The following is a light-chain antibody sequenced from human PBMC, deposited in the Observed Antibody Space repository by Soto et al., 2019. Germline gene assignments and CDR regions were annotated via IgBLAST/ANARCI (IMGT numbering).Light chain of an antibody. CDR2: GNS. J-gene: IGLJ1*01. Sequence: QSVLTQPPSVSGAPGQRVTISCTGSSSNIGAGYDVHWYQQLPGTAPKLLIYGNSNRPSGVPDRFSGSKSGTSASLTISGLQADDEADYYCSSYTNSITPYVFGTGTKLTVL. CDR1: SSNIGAGYD. V-gene: IGLV1-40*01. CDR3: SSYTNSITPYV.